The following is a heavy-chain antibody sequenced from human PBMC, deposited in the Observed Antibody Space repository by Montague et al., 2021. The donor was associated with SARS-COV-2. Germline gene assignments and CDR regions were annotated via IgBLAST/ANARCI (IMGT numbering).Heavy chain of an antibody. V-gene: IGHV3-9*01. D-gene: IGHD6-19*01. J-gene: IGHJ5*02. CDR1: GFTFDDYA. CDR3: AKGQKIKWLVLHTAPDWFDP. CDR2: ISWSSNSI. Sequence: SLRLSWSASGFTFDDYAMHWVRQAPGKALEWVSGISWSSNSIGYGDSVKGRFTISRDNAKNSLYLQMNSLRVEDAGLYYCAKGQKIKWLVLHTAPDWFDPWGQGTLVTVSS.